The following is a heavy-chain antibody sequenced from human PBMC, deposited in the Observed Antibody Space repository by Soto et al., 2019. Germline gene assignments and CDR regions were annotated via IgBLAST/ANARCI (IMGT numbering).Heavy chain of an antibody. CDR1: GFTFSSYA. V-gene: IGHV3-23*01. CDR2: IGRNDNT. J-gene: IGHJ6*02. CDR3: ARASYCSSTSCLEDV. D-gene: IGHD2-2*01. Sequence: EVQLLESGGGLVQPRGSLRLSCAASGFTFSSYAMSWVRQAPGKGLEWVSSIGRNDNTYYADSVKGRFTISRDNSKNTLYLQMISLRAEDTAVYYCARASYCSSTSCLEDVWGQGTTVSVSS.